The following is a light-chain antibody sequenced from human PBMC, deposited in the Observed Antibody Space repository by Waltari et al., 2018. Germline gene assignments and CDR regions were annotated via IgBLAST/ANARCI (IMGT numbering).Light chain of an antibody. J-gene: IGKJ1*01. V-gene: IGKV4-1*01. CDR2: WAS. CDR1: QNVLYSPHNKSF. CDR3: QQYYSIPWT. Sequence: DIVMTQSPDSLAVSLGERATVNCKSSQNVLYSPHNKSFLAWFQQNLEQPPKLLIYWASTRESGVPVRFSGSGSGRDFTLTISSLQAEDVAVYYCQQYYSIPWTFGQGTKVEIK.